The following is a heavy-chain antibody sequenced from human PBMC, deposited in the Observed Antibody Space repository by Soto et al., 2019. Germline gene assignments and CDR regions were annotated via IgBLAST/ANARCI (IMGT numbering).Heavy chain of an antibody. Sequence: QVQLQESGPGLVKPLETLSLTCTVSGGSISSYYWSWIRQPPGKGLEWIGYIYYSGSTNYNPSLKGRVSLSLDTSRTQFSLKLSSVTAADTAVYYCARDASGFDIWGQGTMVTVS. D-gene: IGHD3-10*01. J-gene: IGHJ3*02. V-gene: IGHV4-59*01. CDR3: ARDASGFDI. CDR2: IYYSGST. CDR1: GGSISSYY.